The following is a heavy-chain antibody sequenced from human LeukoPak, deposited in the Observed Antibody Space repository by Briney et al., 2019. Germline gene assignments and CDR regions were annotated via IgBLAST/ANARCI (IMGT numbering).Heavy chain of an antibody. CDR1: GGSISSYY. D-gene: IGHD6-6*01. CDR3: ARARSIAVDY. Sequence: PSETLSLTCTVSGGSISSYYWSWIRQPPGKGLEWIGYIYHSGSTYYNPSLKSRVTISVDRSKNQFSLKLSSVTAADTAVYYCARARSIAVDYWGQGTLVTVSS. CDR2: IYHSGST. J-gene: IGHJ4*02. V-gene: IGHV4-59*12.